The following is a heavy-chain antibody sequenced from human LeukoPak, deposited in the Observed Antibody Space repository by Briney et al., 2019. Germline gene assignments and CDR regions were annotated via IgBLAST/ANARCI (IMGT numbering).Heavy chain of an antibody. J-gene: IGHJ5*02. V-gene: IGHV4-59*08. CDR1: GGSISSYY. CDR2: IYYSGST. CDR3: ARHADTGWFDP. D-gene: IGHD5-18*01. Sequence: SETLSLTCIVSGGSISSYYWSWIRQPPGKGLEWIGYIYYSGSTNYNPSLKSRVTISVDTSKNQFSLKLSSVTAADTAVYYCARHADTGWFDPWGQGTLVTVSS.